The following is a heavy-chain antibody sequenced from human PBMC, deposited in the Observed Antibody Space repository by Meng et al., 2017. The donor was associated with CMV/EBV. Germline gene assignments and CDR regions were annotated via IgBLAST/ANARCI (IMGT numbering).Heavy chain of an antibody. Sequence: GGSLRLPCAASGFTFSSYAMHWVRQAPGKGLEWVAVISYDGSNKYYADSVKGRFTISRDNSKNTLYLQMNSLRAEDTAVYYCARDSVAGLYCSSTSCYRSAYYYYGMDVWGQGTTVTVSS. V-gene: IGHV3-30*04. CDR1: GFTFSSYA. CDR3: ARDSVAGLYCSSTSCYRSAYYYYGMDV. J-gene: IGHJ6*02. D-gene: IGHD2-2*02. CDR2: ISYDGSNK.